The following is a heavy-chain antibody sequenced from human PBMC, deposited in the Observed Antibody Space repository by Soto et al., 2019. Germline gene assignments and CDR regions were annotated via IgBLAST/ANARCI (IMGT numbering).Heavy chain of an antibody. CDR1: GFIFSDYS. V-gene: IGHV3-74*01. Sequence: GGSLRLSCAASGFIFSDYSMHWVRQAPGMGLVSVSRIITDGSRTTYADLVKGRFTISRDNAENTLYLQMNSLGADDTAVYYCVREDAYHFDPWGQGTLVTVSS. D-gene: IGHD2-21*01. CDR2: IITDGSRT. CDR3: VREDAYHFDP. J-gene: IGHJ5*02.